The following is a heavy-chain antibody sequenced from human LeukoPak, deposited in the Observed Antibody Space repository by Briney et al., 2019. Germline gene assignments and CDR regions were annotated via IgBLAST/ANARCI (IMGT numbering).Heavy chain of an antibody. J-gene: IGHJ3*02. D-gene: IGHD5-24*01. CDR2: FDPEDGET. CDR3: ATTTTWLVDAFDI. Sequence: ASVKVSCKVPGYTLTELSMHWVRQAPGKGLEWMGGFDPEDGETIYAQKFQGRVTMTEDTSTDTAYMELSSLRSEDTAVYYCATTTTWLVDAFDIWGQGTMVTVSS. CDR1: GYTLTELS. V-gene: IGHV1-24*01.